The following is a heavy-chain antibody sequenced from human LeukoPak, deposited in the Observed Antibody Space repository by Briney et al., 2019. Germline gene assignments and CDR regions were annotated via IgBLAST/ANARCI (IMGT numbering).Heavy chain of an antibody. V-gene: IGHV3-30*02. CDR3: AKATYYYGSGSYYPKTHLGY. Sequence: GGSLRLSCAASGFTFSSYGMHWVRQAPGKGLEGVAVIWYGGSNKYYADSVKGRFTISRDNSKNTLYLQMNSLRAEDTAVYYCAKATYYYGSGSYYPKTHLGYWGQGTLVTVSS. J-gene: IGHJ4*02. D-gene: IGHD3-10*01. CDR1: GFTFSSYG. CDR2: IWYGGSNK.